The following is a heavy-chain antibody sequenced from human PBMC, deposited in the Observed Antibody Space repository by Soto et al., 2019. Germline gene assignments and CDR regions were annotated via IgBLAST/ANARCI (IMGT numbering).Heavy chain of an antibody. Sequence: SGPTLVNPTQTLTLTCTFSGSSLSTSGMCVSWIRQPPGKALEWLALIDWDDDKYYSTSLKTRLTISKDTSKNQVVLTMTNMDPVDTATYYCARIARSNYYYYGMDVWGQGTTVTSP. CDR1: GSSLSTSGMC. J-gene: IGHJ6*02. CDR3: ARIARSNYYYYGMDV. CDR2: IDWDDDK. V-gene: IGHV2-70*01.